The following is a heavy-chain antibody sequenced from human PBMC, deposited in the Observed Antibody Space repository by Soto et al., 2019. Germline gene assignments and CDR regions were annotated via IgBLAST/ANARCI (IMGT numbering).Heavy chain of an antibody. V-gene: IGHV3-30-3*01. Sequence: GGSLSLSCAASGFTFSSYAMHWVRQAPGKGLEWVAVISYDGSNKYYADSVKDRFTISRDNSKNTLYLQMNSLRAEDTAVYYCAREFVEVALYYFDYWGQGTLVTVSS. CDR1: GFTFSSYA. CDR3: AREFVEVALYYFDY. J-gene: IGHJ4*02. CDR2: ISYDGSNK. D-gene: IGHD5-12*01.